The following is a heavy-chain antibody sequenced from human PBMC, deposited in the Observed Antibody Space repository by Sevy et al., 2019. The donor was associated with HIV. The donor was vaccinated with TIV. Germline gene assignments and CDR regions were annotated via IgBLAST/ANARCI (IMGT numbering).Heavy chain of an antibody. D-gene: IGHD4-17*01. CDR1: GFTFSSYA. CDR2: ISYDGSNK. V-gene: IGHV3-30*04. CDR3: ARAPYGHYVYYYYGMDV. Sequence: GGSLRLSCAASGFTFSSYAMHWVRQAPGKGLEWVAVISYDGSNKYYADSVKGRFTISRDNSKNTLYLQMNSLRAEDTAVYYCARAPYGHYVYYYYGMDVWGQGTTVTVSS. J-gene: IGHJ6*02.